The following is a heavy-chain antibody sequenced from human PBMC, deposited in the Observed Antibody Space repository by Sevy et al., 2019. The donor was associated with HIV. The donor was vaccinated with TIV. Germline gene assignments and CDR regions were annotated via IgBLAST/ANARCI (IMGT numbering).Heavy chain of an antibody. CDR1: GFTFSRSW. V-gene: IGHV3-7*01. D-gene: IGHD3-10*01. CDR3: ARSPMVRGVIIHYYYYMDV. J-gene: IGHJ6*03. Sequence: GGSLRLSCVVSGFTFSRSWMTWVRQAPGKGLEWVANIKEDGSEKYYVDSVKGRFIISRDNAKNSLYLQMNSLRAEDTAVYYCARSPMVRGVIIHYYYYMDVWGKGTTVTVSS. CDR2: IKEDGSEK.